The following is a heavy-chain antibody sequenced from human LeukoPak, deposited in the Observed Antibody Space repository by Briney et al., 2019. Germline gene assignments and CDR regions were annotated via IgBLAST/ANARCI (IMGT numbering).Heavy chain of an antibody. V-gene: IGHV3-7*03. CDR3: AVCHWHSSGCRNDY. CDR2: IKHDGSEQ. CDR1: GFTFSSYW. D-gene: IGHD6-19*01. J-gene: IGHJ4*02. Sequence: GGSLRLSCAASGFTFSSYWMSWVRQAPGKGLEWVANIKHDGSEQYYVDSVRGRFTISRDNSKNTLYLQMNSLRAEDTAVYYCAVCHWHSSGCRNDYWGQGTLVTVSS.